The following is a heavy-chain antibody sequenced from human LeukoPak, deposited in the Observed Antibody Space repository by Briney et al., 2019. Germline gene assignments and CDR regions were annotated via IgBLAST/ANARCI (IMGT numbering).Heavy chain of an antibody. Sequence: GSLRLSCAASEFSVGSNYMTWVRQAPGKGLEWVSLIYSGGSTYYADSVKGRFTISRDNSKNSLYLQMNSLRAEDTAVYYCARDRGYYYYMDVWGKGTTVTVSS. J-gene: IGHJ6*03. CDR3: ARDRGYYYYMDV. CDR2: IYSGGST. V-gene: IGHV3-66*01. CDR1: EFSVGSNY.